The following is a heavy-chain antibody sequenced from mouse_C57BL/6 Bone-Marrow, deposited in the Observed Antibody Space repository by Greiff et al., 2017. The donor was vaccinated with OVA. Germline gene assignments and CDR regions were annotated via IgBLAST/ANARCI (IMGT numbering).Heavy chain of an antibody. CDR2: INPNNGGT. CDR1: GYTFTDYY. J-gene: IGHJ1*03. CDR3: AEGRDYYYGSTWYFDV. Sequence: EVQLQQSGPELVKPGASVKISCKASGYTFTDYYMNWVKQSHGKSLEWIGDINPNNGGTSYNQKFKGKATLTVDKSSSTAYMELRSLTSEDSAVYYCAEGRDYYYGSTWYFDVWGTGTTVTVSS. V-gene: IGHV1-26*01. D-gene: IGHD1-1*01.